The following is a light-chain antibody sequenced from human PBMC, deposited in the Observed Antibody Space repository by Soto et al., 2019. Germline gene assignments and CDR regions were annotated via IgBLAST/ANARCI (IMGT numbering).Light chain of an antibody. J-gene: IGKJ3*01. CDR1: RDIGNY. Sequence: DIRLTQSPSSLSASVGDRVSITCQASRDIGNYLNWYQQKPGKAPQLLIYDASNLETGVPLRFTERGSGTNFTFTISTLLPEDIAKYFCQHNDNPFAFGPGTKVEI. CDR2: DAS. V-gene: IGKV1-33*01. CDR3: QHNDNPFA.